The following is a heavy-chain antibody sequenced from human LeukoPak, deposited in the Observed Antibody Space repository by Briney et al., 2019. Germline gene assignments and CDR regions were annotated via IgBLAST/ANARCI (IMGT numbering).Heavy chain of an antibody. V-gene: IGHV3-7*05. D-gene: IGHD3-22*01. Sequence: GGSLRLSCAASGFTFSRYWMTWVRQAPGKGLEWVASINQDGSETYYVDSVKGRFTISRDNAKNSLYLQMNSLRADETAFYYCASYNYYDGSASQYYWFDPWGQGALVTVSS. CDR2: INQDGSET. J-gene: IGHJ5*02. CDR1: GFTFSRYW. CDR3: ASYNYYDGSASQYYWFDP.